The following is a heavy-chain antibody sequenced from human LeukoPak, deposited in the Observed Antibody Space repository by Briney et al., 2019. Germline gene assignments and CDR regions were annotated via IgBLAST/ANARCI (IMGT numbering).Heavy chain of an antibody. V-gene: IGHV3-23*01. J-gene: IGHJ6*04. Sequence: GGSLRLSCAASGFTFSSYAMSWVRQAPGKGLEWVSAISGSGGSTYYADTVKGRFTISRDNAKNSLYLQMNSLRAEDTAVYYCAELGITMIGGVWGKGTRSPSPQ. D-gene: IGHD3-10*02. CDR2: ISGSGGST. CDR3: AELGITMIGGV. CDR1: GFTFSSYA.